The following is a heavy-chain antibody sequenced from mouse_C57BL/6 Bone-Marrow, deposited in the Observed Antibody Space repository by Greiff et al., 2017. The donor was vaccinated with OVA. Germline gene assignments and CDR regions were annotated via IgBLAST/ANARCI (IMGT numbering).Heavy chain of an antibody. V-gene: IGHV1-81*01. CDR3: ARSPYSIFDV. J-gene: IGHJ1*03. CDR1: GYTFTSYG. D-gene: IGHD2-10*01. Sequence: QVQLQQSGAELARPGASVKLSCKASGYTFTSYGISWVKQRTGQGLEWIGKIYPRSGNTYYNEKFKGKATLTADKSSSTAYMELRSLTSEDSAVYFCARSPYSIFDVWGTGTTVTVSS. CDR2: IYPRSGNT.